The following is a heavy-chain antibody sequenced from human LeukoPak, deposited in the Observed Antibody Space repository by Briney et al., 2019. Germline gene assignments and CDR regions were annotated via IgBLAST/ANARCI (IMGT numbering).Heavy chain of an antibody. J-gene: IGHJ5*02. D-gene: IGHD3-10*01. Sequence: ASVKVSCKASGYTFTSYFMHWVRQAPGQGLEWMGIINPSGGSTGYAQKFQGRVTMTRDMSTSTVYMELSSLRSEDTAVYYCARSYYYGSEFDPWGQGTLVTVSS. CDR3: ARSYYYGSEFDP. V-gene: IGHV1-46*01. CDR2: INPSGGST. CDR1: GYTFTSYF.